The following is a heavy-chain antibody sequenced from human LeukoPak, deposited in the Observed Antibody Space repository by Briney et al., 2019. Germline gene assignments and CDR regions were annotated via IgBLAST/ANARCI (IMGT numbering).Heavy chain of an antibody. Sequence: QPGGSLRLSCAASGFTFSSYAMSWVRQAPGKGLEWVSAISGSGGSTYYADSVKGRFTISRDNSKNTLYLQMNSLRAEDTAVYYCAKDLDGWELLPVDYWGQGTLVTVSS. CDR1: GFTFSSYA. CDR3: AKDLDGWELLPVDY. V-gene: IGHV3-23*01. J-gene: IGHJ4*02. D-gene: IGHD1-26*01. CDR2: ISGSGGST.